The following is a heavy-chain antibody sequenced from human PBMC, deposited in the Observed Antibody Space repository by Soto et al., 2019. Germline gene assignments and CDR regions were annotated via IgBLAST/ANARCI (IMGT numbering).Heavy chain of an antibody. J-gene: IGHJ4*02. CDR3: AKDQSDSSGYYFDY. Sequence: GGSLRLSCAASGFTFSSYAMHWVRQAPGKGLEWVAVISYDGSNKYYADSVKGRFTISRDNSKNTLYLQMNSLRAEDTAVYYCAKDQSDSSGYYFDYWGQGTLVTVSS. CDR1: GFTFSSYA. CDR2: ISYDGSNK. D-gene: IGHD3-22*01. V-gene: IGHV3-30-3*01.